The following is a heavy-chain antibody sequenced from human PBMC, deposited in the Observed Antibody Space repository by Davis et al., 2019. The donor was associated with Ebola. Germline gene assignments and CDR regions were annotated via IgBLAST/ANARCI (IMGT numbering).Heavy chain of an antibody. CDR3: VKRTSGSSGWDY. CDR1: GFTFSNYG. D-gene: IGHD6-6*01. Sequence: GESLKISCSASGFTFSNYGMSWVRQAPGKGLGWVSGVIGSGSDTYYADSVKGRFTISRDNSKNTLYLQMNSLRVEDTATYYCVKRTSGSSGWDYWGQGTLVTVSS. CDR2: VIGSGSDT. J-gene: IGHJ4*02. V-gene: IGHV3-23*01.